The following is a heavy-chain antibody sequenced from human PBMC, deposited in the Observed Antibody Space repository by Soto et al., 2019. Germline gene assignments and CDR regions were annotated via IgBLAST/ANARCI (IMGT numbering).Heavy chain of an antibody. CDR3: ATYTKKLNYCSGGSCYSSFDY. CDR1: GYTFTSYA. CDR2: INAGNGNT. D-gene: IGHD2-15*01. V-gene: IGHV1-3*01. Sequence: QVQLVQSGAEVKKPGASVKVSCKASGYTFTSYAMHWVRQAPGQRLEWMGWINAGNGNTKYSQKFQGRVTITRDTAARTAYMELSSLRSEDTAVYYCATYTKKLNYCSGGSCYSSFDYWGQGTLVTVSS. J-gene: IGHJ4*02.